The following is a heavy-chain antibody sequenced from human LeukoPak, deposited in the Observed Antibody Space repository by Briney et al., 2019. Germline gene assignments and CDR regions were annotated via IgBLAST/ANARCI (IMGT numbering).Heavy chain of an antibody. CDR3: ARESIAVANDY. Sequence: GASVKVSCKASGYTFTGYYMHWVRQATGQGLEWMGWMNPNSGNTGYAQKFQGRVTMTRNTSISAAYMELSSLRSEDTAVYYCARESIAVANDYWGQGTLVTVSS. D-gene: IGHD6-19*01. V-gene: IGHV1-8*02. CDR2: MNPNSGNT. CDR1: GYTFTGYY. J-gene: IGHJ4*02.